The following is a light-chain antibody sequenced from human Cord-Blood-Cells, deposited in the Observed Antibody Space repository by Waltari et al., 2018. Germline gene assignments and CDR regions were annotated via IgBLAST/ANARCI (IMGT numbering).Light chain of an antibody. CDR2: DVS. J-gene: IGLJ3*02. CDR3: CSYAGSYTWT. CDR1: SSDVVGYTH. Sequence: QSALTQPRSVSGSPGQSVTIPCTGTSSDVVGYTHVSWYQQPPGKAPKLMIYDVSKRPSGVPDRFSGSKSGKPASLTISGLQAEDEADYYCCSYAGSYTWTFGQGTK. V-gene: IGLV2-11*01.